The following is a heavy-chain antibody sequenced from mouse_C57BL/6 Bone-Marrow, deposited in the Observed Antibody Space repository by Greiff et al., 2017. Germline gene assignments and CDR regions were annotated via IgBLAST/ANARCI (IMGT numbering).Heavy chain of an antibody. D-gene: IGHD1-1*02. Sequence: QVQLQQPGAELVKPGASVKLSCKASGYTFTSYWMHWVKQRPGQGLEWIGMIHPNSGSTNYNEKFKSKATLTVDKSASTAYMQLSSLTSEDSAVYYWAEVGGFYWYFDVWGTGTTVTVSS. J-gene: IGHJ1*03. V-gene: IGHV1-64*01. CDR3: AEVGGFYWYFDV. CDR1: GYTFTSYW. CDR2: IHPNSGST.